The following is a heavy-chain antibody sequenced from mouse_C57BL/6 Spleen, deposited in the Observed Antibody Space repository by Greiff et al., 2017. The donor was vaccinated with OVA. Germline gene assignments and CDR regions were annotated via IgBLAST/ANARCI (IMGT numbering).Heavy chain of an antibody. J-gene: IGHJ4*01. CDR3: ASRANWDGYYAMDY. V-gene: IGHV5-4*01. D-gene: IGHD4-1*01. CDR2: ISDGGSYT. Sequence: EVQGVESGGGLVKPGGSLKLSCAASGFTFSSYAMSWVRQTPEKRLEWVATISDGGSYTYYPDNVKGRFTIYSDNAKNNLYLHMSHLKAEDTAMYYCASRANWDGYYAMDYRGQGTSVTVSS. CDR1: GFTFSSYA.